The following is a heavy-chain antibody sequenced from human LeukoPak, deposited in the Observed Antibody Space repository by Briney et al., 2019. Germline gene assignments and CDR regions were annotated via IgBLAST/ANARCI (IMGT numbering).Heavy chain of an antibody. CDR2: ISSSSSYI. CDR3: ARDQVRRPITVAGIINSFDY. D-gene: IGHD6-19*01. CDR1: GFTFSSYS. J-gene: IGHJ4*02. V-gene: IGHV3-21*01. Sequence: NPGGSLRLSCAVSGFTFSSYSMNWVRQAPGKGLEWVSSISSSSSYIYYADSVKGRFTISRDNAKNSLYLQMNSLRAEDTAVYYCARDQVRRPITVAGIINSFDYWGQGTLVTVSS.